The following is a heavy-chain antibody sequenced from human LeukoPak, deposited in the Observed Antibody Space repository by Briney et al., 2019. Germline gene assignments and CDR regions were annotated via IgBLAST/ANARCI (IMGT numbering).Heavy chain of an antibody. CDR3: ARHRGSWFGEPQLDY. Sequence: GESLKISCKGSGYSSTSYWIGWVRQMPGKGLEWMGIIYPGDPDTRYSPSFQGQVTISADKSISTAYLQWSSLKASDTAMYYCARHRGSWFGEPQLDYWGQGTLVTVSS. CDR1: GYSSTSYW. J-gene: IGHJ4*02. D-gene: IGHD3-10*01. CDR2: IYPGDPDT. V-gene: IGHV5-51*01.